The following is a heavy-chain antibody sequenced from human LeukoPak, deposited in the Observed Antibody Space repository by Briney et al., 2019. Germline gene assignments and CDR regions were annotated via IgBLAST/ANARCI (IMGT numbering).Heavy chain of an antibody. CDR1: GGSISSYY. J-gene: IGHJ6*03. V-gene: IGHV4-4*07. CDR2: NYTSGST. Sequence: SGPTLVKPSETLSLTCTVSGGSISSYYWSWIRQPAGKGLEWIGRNYTSGSTNYNPSLKSRVTMSVDTSKNQFSLKLSSVTAADTAVYYCARGGGSYTYYYYYMDVWGKGTTVTVSS. D-gene: IGHD1-26*01. CDR3: ARGGGSYTYYYYYMDV.